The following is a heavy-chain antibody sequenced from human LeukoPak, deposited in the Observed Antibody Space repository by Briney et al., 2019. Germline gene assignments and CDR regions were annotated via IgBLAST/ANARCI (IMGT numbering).Heavy chain of an antibody. Sequence: SETLSLTCTVSGYSISSGYYWGWIRQPPGKGLEWIGSIYHSGSTYYNPSLMSRVTISVDTSKNQFSLKLSSVTAADTAVYYCASTITVTTDYWGQGTLVTVSS. CDR3: ASTITVTTDY. CDR1: GYSISSGYY. CDR2: IYHSGST. D-gene: IGHD4-17*01. J-gene: IGHJ4*02. V-gene: IGHV4-38-2*02.